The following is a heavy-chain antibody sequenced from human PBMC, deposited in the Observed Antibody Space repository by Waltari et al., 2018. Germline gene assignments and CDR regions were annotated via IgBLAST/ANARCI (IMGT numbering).Heavy chain of an antibody. D-gene: IGHD3-10*01. CDR2: IYHSGRT. CDR3: ARGVVLLWFGESQTSNWFDP. CDR1: GYSISSGYY. V-gene: IGHV4-38-2*01. J-gene: IGHJ5*02. Sequence: QVQLQESGPGLVKPSETLSLTCAVSGYSISSGYYWGWLRPPPGKGLEWIGSIYHSGRTYYNPSLKSRVTISVDTSKNQFSLKLSSVTAADTAVYYCARGVVLLWFGESQTSNWFDPWGQGTLVTVSS.